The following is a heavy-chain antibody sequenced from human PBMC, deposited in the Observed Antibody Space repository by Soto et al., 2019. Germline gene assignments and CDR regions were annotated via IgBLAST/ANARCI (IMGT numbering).Heavy chain of an antibody. CDR2: INPNSGGT. CDR3: ARDVEFGRSGWRNYYYYFGMDV. J-gene: IGHJ6*02. CDR1: GFTFSNYG. Sequence: VASVKVSCKASGFTFSNYGLNWVRQAPGQGLEWMGWINPNSGGTNYAQKFQGRVTMTRDTSISTAYMELSRLRSDDTAVYYCARDVEFGRSGWRNYYYYFGMDVWGQGTTVTVYS. V-gene: IGHV1-2*02. D-gene: IGHD6-19*01.